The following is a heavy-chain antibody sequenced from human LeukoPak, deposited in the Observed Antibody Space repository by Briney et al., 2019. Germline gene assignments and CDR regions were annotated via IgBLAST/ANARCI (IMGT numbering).Heavy chain of an antibody. V-gene: IGHV3-48*03. CDR1: GFIFGAYE. CDR3: AREGEKSGFDI. J-gene: IGHJ3*02. Sequence: GGFLRLSCAASGFIFGAYEMNWVRQAPGKGLEWLSYIGSSGTTTYYADSVKGRFTTSRDNAKNSFYLQMNSLTAEDTATYYCAREGEKSGFDIWGQGTMVTVSS. D-gene: IGHD1-26*01. CDR2: IGSSGTTT.